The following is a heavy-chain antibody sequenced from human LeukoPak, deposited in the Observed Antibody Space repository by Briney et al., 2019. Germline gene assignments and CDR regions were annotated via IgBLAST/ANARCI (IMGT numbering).Heavy chain of an antibody. Sequence: GGSLRLSGAASGFTFGSYSMNWVRQAPGKGLEWVSSISSSSSYIYYADSVKGRFTISRDNAKNSLYLQMNSLRAEDTAVYYCARDPRDYDFWSGYYPYYYYYMDVWGKGTTVTVSS. CDR3: ARDPRDYDFWSGYYPYYYYYMDV. CDR1: GFTFGSYS. V-gene: IGHV3-21*01. J-gene: IGHJ6*03. CDR2: ISSSSSYI. D-gene: IGHD3-3*01.